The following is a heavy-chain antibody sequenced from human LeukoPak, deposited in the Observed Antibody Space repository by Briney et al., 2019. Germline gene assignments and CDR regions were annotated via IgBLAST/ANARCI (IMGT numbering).Heavy chain of an antibody. J-gene: IGHJ4*02. CDR3: ARDQPDYYDSTGYQSLDY. CDR2: IRYDGSNK. Sequence: GGSLRLSCAASGFTFSSYGMHWVRQAPGKGLEWVAFIRYDGSNKYYADSVKGRFTISRDNSKNTLYLQMNSLRAEDTAVFYCARDQPDYYDSTGYQSLDYWGQGTLVTVSS. D-gene: IGHD3-22*01. V-gene: IGHV3-30*02. CDR1: GFTFSSYG.